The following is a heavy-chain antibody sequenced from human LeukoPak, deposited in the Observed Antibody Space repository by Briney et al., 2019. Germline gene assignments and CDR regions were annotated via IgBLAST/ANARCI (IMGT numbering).Heavy chain of an antibody. D-gene: IGHD5-12*01. CDR1: RDTFSPSS. CDR2: IIPIFGTA. V-gene: IGHV1-69*13. J-gene: IGHJ3*01. CDR3: ATQSSPDSGYDYPGAFDL. Sequence: ASVKVSCKASRDTFSPSSITWVRQAPGHGLDWMGWIIPIFGTANYAQKFQGRVTITADESTSAAYMEVSSLRSDDTAVYYCATQSSPDSGYDYPGAFDLWGQGTMVTVSS.